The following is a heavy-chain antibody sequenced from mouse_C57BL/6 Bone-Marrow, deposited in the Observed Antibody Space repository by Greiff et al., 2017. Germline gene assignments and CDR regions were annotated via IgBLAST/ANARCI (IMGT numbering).Heavy chain of an antibody. Sequence: ESGPGLVKPSQSLSLTCSVTGYSITSGYYWNWIRQFPGNKLEWMGYISYDGSNNYNPSLKNRISITRDTSKNQFFLKLNSVTTEDTATYYCARDEGDYRYFDVWGTGTTVTVSS. CDR3: ARDEGDYRYFDV. CDR1: GYSITSGYY. V-gene: IGHV3-6*01. D-gene: IGHD2-13*01. CDR2: ISYDGSN. J-gene: IGHJ1*03.